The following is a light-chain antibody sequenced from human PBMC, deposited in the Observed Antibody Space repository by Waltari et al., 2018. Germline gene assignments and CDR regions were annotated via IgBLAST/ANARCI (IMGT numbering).Light chain of an antibody. Sequence: QSVLTQPPSASGTPGQRVTISCSGSSSNIGSNTVNWYQQLPGTAPKLRIYSTNQRPSGVPARFSGSKSGTSASLAISGLQSEDEADYYCAAWDDSLNVLFGGGTKLTVL. CDR1: SSNIGSNT. CDR3: AAWDDSLNVL. V-gene: IGLV1-44*01. J-gene: IGLJ2*01. CDR2: STN.